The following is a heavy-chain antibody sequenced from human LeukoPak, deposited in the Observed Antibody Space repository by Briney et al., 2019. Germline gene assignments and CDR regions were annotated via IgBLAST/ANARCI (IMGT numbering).Heavy chain of an antibody. CDR2: ISAYGGST. CDR1: EFSLRSYT. J-gene: IGHJ6*03. D-gene: IGHD2-2*01. Sequence: GGSLRLSCGDSEFSLRSYTMNWVRQAPGKGLEWVSGISAYGGSTYYADSVKGRFTISRDDSNNTLYLQMDSLGTEDTAVYYCARMPSTEIYYSYSMDVWGKGTTVTVSS. CDR3: ARMPSTEIYYSYSMDV. V-gene: IGHV3-23*01.